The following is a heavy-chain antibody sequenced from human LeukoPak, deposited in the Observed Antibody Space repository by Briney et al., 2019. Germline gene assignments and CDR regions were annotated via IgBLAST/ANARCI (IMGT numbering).Heavy chain of an antibody. V-gene: IGHV1-69*04. D-gene: IGHD3-22*01. CDR1: GGTFSSYA. J-gene: IGHJ3*02. Sequence: SVKVSCKASGGTFSSYAISWVRQAPGQGLEWMGRIIPILGIANYAQKFQGRVTITADKSTSTAYMELSSLRSEDTAVYYCAGEPHSYHDSSGYTWAYDAFDIWGQGTMVTVSS. CDR3: AGEPHSYHDSSGYTWAYDAFDI. CDR2: IIPILGIA.